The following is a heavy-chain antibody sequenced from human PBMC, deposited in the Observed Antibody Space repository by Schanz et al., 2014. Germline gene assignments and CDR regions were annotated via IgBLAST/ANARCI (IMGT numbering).Heavy chain of an antibody. CDR3: ARAKRFGDMDV. CDR1: GYTFTSYG. Sequence: QVQLVQSEAEVKKPGSSVKVSCKASGYTFTSYGINWVRQAPGQGLEWMGWISPYNGNTNYAQKLQGRVTLTTDTSTSTAYMELRNLRSDDTAVYYCARAKRFGDMDVWGQGTTVTVSS. J-gene: IGHJ6*02. V-gene: IGHV1-18*01. CDR2: ISPYNGNT. D-gene: IGHD3-10*01.